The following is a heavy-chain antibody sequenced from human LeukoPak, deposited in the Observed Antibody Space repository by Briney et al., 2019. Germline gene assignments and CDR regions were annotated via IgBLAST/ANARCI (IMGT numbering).Heavy chain of an antibody. CDR2: ISSKGYGGTT. CDR3: TRLSLGGWYPSY. J-gene: IGHJ4*02. Sequence: GGSLRLSCTASGFNFGDYAMSWVRQAPGKGLESVGFISSKGYGGTTEYVASVKGRFTISRDDSKSIAYLQMNSLKTEDTAVYYCTRLSLGGWYPSYWGQGTLVTVSS. D-gene: IGHD6-19*01. V-gene: IGHV3-49*04. CDR1: GFNFGDYA.